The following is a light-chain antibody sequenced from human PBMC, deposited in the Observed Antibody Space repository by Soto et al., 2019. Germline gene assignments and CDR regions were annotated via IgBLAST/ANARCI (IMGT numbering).Light chain of an antibody. J-gene: IGKJ5*01. CDR1: QSVSSY. CDR2: DAS. Sequence: EIVLMQSPATLSLSPGERATLSCGASQSVSSYLAWYQQKPGQAPRLLIYDASNRATGIPARFSGSGSGTDFTLTISSLEPEDFAVYYCQQRSNWPPITFGQGTRLEIK. CDR3: QQRSNWPPIT. V-gene: IGKV3-11*01.